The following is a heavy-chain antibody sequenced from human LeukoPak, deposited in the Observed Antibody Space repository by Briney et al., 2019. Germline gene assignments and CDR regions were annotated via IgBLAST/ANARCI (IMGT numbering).Heavy chain of an antibody. Sequence: GGSLRLSCEASGFTLSSYAIHWVRQAPGKGLAWVGVISYDGTYKYYADSVKCRFTISRDNSNNTLYLQMNSLRPEDTAIYYCAKPWTSQGTGAFDIWGQGTLVTVSS. D-gene: IGHD3-10*01. CDR1: GFTLSSYA. J-gene: IGHJ3*02. CDR2: ISYDGTYK. CDR3: AKPWTSQGTGAFDI. V-gene: IGHV3-30*04.